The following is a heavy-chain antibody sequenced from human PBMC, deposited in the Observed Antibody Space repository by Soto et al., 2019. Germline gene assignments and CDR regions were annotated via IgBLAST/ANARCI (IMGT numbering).Heavy chain of an antibody. J-gene: IGHJ5*01. Sequence: EVQLLESGGGLVQPGGSLRLSCAASGFIFSSYDMAWVRQAPGKGLEWVSTVSSSADATQYADSVKGRFTISRHKCKNTLYLEMNNLGDEDTATYYCAKSYFFSWYDSWGQGTLVTVSS. CDR2: VSSSADAT. D-gene: IGHD3-10*01. V-gene: IGHV3-23*01. CDR1: GFIFSSYD. CDR3: AKSYFFSWYDS.